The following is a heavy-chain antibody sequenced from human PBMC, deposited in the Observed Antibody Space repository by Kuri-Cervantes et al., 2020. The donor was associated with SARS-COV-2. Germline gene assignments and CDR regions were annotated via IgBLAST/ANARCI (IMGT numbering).Heavy chain of an antibody. CDR1: GFSFETYW. CDR2: INQDGSEK. V-gene: IGHV3-7*01. Sequence: GGSLRLSCAVSGFSFETYWMSWVRQAPGKGLEWVANINQDGSEKYYVDSVKGRFTISRDNAKHSLYLQMNSLRAEDTAVYYCVRDGDHWNFDYWGQGTLVTVSS. CDR3: VRDGDHWNFDY. D-gene: IGHD1-1*01. J-gene: IGHJ4*02.